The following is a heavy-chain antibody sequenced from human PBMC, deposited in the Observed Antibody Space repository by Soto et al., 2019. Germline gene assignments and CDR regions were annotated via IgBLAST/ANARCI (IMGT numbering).Heavy chain of an antibody. V-gene: IGHV4-59*01. CDR2: IYYSGST. CDR1: GGSISSYY. D-gene: IGHD3-10*01. Sequence: SETLSLTCTVSGGSISSYYWSWIRQPPGKGLEWIGYIYYSGSTNYNPPLKSRVTISVDTSKNQFSLKLSSVTAADTAVYYCARLEITMVRGVIIRPPMDVWGKGTTVTVSS. J-gene: IGHJ6*03. CDR3: ARLEITMVRGVIIRPPMDV.